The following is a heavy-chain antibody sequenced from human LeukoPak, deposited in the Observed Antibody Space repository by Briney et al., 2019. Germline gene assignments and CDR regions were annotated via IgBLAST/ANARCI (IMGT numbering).Heavy chain of an antibody. CDR3: ARGGSGPYAFDI. J-gene: IGHJ3*02. V-gene: IGHV4-39*07. Sequence: KPSEALSLTCIVSGGSISSSIYYWAWVRQPPGKGLEWIGTVFYNGATQYSPSLRSRVTISIDTSTNQFSLKLSSVTAADTAVYYCARGGSGPYAFDIWGQGTMVTVSS. CDR1: GGSISSSIYY. D-gene: IGHD2-15*01. CDR2: VFYNGAT.